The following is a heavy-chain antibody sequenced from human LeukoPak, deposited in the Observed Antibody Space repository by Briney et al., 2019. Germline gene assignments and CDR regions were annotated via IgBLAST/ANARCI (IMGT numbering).Heavy chain of an antibody. D-gene: IGHD5-24*01. CDR2: IYYSGST. CDR1: GGSISSYY. Sequence: SETLSLTCTVSGGSISSYYWSWIRQPPGKGLEWIGYIYYSGSTNYNSSLKSRVTISVDTSKNQFSLKLSSVTAADTAVYYCARAAREMATTPDFDYWGQGTLVTVSS. V-gene: IGHV4-59*01. CDR3: ARAAREMATTPDFDY. J-gene: IGHJ4*02.